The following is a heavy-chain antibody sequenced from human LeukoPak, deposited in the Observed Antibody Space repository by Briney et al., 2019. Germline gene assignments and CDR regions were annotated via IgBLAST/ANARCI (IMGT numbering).Heavy chain of an antibody. D-gene: IGHD5-18*01. CDR2: IYHSGST. V-gene: IGHV4-30-2*01. J-gene: IGHJ4*02. Sequence: PSQTLSLTCTVSGGSISSGGYYWSWIRQPPGKGLEWIGYIYHSGSTYYNPSLKSRVTISVDRSKNQFSLKLSSVTAADTAVYYCARGGAAMVRAGFDYWGQGTLVTVSS. CDR1: GGSISSGGYY. CDR3: ARGGAAMVRAGFDY.